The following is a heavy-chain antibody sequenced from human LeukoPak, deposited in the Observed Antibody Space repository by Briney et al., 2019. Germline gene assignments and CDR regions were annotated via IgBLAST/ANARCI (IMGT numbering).Heavy chain of an antibody. Sequence: GGSLRLSCAASGFTVSSNYMSWVRQAPGKGLEWVSAISGSGGSTYYADSVKGRFTISRDNSKNTLYLQMNSLRAEDTAVYYCAKVAYFDWLFRGYFDYWGQGTLVTVSS. CDR3: AKVAYFDWLFRGYFDY. D-gene: IGHD3-9*01. CDR1: GFTVSSNY. V-gene: IGHV3-23*01. J-gene: IGHJ4*02. CDR2: ISGSGGST.